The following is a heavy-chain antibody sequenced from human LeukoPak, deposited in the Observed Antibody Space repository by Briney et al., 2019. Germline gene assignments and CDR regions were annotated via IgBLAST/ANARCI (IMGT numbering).Heavy chain of an antibody. Sequence: SETLSLTCAVKGGSFTAYYWSWIRQPPGKGLEWIGEVNHSGSTNYNPSLKSRVTISVDTSKNQFSLKLSSVTAADTAAYYCARGAYYYGSGSYLVRGYSGRWFDPWGQGTLVTVSS. D-gene: IGHD3-10*01. J-gene: IGHJ5*02. CDR3: ARGAYYYGSGSYLVRGYSGRWFDP. CDR2: VNHSGST. CDR1: GGSFTAYY. V-gene: IGHV4-34*01.